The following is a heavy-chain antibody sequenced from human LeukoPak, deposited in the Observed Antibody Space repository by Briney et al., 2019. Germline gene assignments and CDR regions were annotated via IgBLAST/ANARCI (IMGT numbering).Heavy chain of an antibody. CDR2: ISYDGSNK. J-gene: IGHJ4*02. V-gene: IGHV3-30-3*01. CDR3: AKVMVEMATITRGYFDN. Sequence: GGSLRLSCAASGFTFSSYAMHWVRQAPGKGLEWVAVISYDGSNKYYADSVKGRFTISRDNSRNMLYLQMNGLRAEDTAVYYCAKVMVEMATITRGYFDNWGQGTLVTVSS. D-gene: IGHD5-24*01. CDR1: GFTFSSYA.